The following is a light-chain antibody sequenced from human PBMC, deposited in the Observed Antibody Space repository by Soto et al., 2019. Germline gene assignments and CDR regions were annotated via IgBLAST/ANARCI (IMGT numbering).Light chain of an antibody. CDR2: DAS. V-gene: IGKV3-15*01. CDR3: QQYNFWPPLT. Sequence: EIVMTQSPATLSVSPGARATLSCRASQSVNSNLAWYRQKPGQAPRLLISDASTRATGVPARFSGSGSGTEFTLTISCLQSEDSGIYYCQQYNFWPPLTFGGGTKVEIK. CDR1: QSVNSN. J-gene: IGKJ4*01.